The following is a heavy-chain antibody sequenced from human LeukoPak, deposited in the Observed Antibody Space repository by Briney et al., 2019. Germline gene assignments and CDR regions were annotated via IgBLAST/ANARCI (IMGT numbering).Heavy chain of an antibody. CDR3: ARELGGGKWIQLWLQDY. J-gene: IGHJ4*02. D-gene: IGHD5-18*01. Sequence: GASVKVSCKASGYTFTSYGISWVRQAPGQGLEWMGWISAYNGNTNFAQKLQGRITMTTDTSTSTAYMELRSLRSDDTAVYYCARELGGGKWIQLWLQDYWGQGTLVTVSS. CDR2: ISAYNGNT. V-gene: IGHV1-18*01. CDR1: GYTFTSYG.